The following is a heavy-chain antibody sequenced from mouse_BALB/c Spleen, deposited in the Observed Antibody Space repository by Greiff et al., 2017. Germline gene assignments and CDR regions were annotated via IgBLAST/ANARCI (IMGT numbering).Heavy chain of an antibody. CDR3: ARGTMIGSDY. CDR2: IRNKANGYTT. D-gene: IGHD2-4*01. Sequence: EVMLVESGGGLVQPGGSLRLSCATSGFTFTDYYMSWVRQPPGKALEWLGFIRNKANGYTTEYSASVKGRFTISRDNSQSILYLQMNTLRAEDSATYYCARGTMIGSDYWGQGTTLTVSS. CDR1: GFTFTDYY. J-gene: IGHJ2*01. V-gene: IGHV7-3*02.